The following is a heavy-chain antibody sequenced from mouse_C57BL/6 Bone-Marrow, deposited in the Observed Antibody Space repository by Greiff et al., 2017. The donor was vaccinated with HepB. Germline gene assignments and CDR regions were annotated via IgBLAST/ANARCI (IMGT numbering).Heavy chain of an antibody. Sequence: QVQLQQPGAELVKPGASVKMSCKASGYTFTSYWITWVKQRPGQGLEWIGDIYPGSGSTNYNEKLKSKATLTVDTSSSTAYMQLSSLTSEDSAVYYCARWDDGYPYYYAMDYWGQGTSVTVSS. CDR3: ARWDDGYPYYYAMDY. J-gene: IGHJ4*01. CDR2: IYPGSGST. D-gene: IGHD2-3*01. CDR1: GYTFTSYW. V-gene: IGHV1-55*01.